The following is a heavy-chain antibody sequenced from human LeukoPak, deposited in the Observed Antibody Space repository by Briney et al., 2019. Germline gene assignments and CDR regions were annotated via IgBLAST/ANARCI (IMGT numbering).Heavy chain of an antibody. CDR3: TREGPDSSGYSFDY. V-gene: IGHV3-53*01. Sequence: GGSLRLSCAVSGFTVSTNYLSWVRQAPGKGLEWVSIIYSGGTTYYADSVTGRFTISRDNPKNTLYLQMNSLRAEDTAVYYCTREGPDSSGYSFDYWGRGTLVTVSS. D-gene: IGHD3-22*01. J-gene: IGHJ4*02. CDR1: GFTVSTNY. CDR2: IYSGGTT.